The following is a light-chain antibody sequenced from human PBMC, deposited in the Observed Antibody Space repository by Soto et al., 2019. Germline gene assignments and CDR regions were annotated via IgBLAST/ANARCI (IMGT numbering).Light chain of an antibody. CDR3: QQYGNWLTWT. CDR1: ERISTN. CDR2: SES. J-gene: IGKJ1*01. V-gene: IGKV3-15*01. Sequence: EIVMTQSPVTLSVSPGESATIFCRASERISTNLAWYQQRPGQAPRLLIYSESTRATGVPARFSGSWSGTAFTLTISSLHAEDFATYYCQQYGNWLTWTFGQGTRVEIK.